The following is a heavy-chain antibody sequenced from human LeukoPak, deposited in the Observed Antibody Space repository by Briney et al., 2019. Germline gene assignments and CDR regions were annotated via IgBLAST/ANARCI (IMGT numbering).Heavy chain of an antibody. Sequence: PGGSLRLSCAASGFTFSDYYMTWIRQAPGKGLEWVSYISFSGSDIYYADSVKGRFTISRDNSKNTLYLQMNSLRAEDTAVYYCARAPKQQPFDYWGQGTVVIVSS. CDR1: GFTFSDYY. CDR2: ISFSGSDI. V-gene: IGHV3-11*04. J-gene: IGHJ4*02. D-gene: IGHD6-13*01. CDR3: ARAPKQQPFDY.